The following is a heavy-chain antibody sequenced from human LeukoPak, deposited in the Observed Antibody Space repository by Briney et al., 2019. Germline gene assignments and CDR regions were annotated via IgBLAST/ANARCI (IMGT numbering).Heavy chain of an antibody. CDR1: GGSLSSYY. Sequence: SETLSLTCTVSGGSLSSYYWSWIRQPAGKGLEWIGRIYTSGSTNYNPSLKSRVTMSVDTSKNQFSLKLSSVTAADTAVYYCARDWKPYYYDSSGYLDYWGQGTLVTVSS. CDR3: ARDWKPYYYDSSGYLDY. D-gene: IGHD3-22*01. CDR2: IYTSGST. J-gene: IGHJ4*02. V-gene: IGHV4-4*07.